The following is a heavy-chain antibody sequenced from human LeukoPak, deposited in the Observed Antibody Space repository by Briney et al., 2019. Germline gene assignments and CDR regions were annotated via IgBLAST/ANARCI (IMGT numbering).Heavy chain of an antibody. Sequence: SETLSLTCVVSGGSISTYYWSWIRQPPGKGLEWIGYLYSSGSTNYNPSLKSRVSISEDTSKNQVSLNLNSVTAADTAVYYCASSNYYDSSGLLRWGQGTLVAVSS. J-gene: IGHJ4*02. CDR1: GGSISTYY. V-gene: IGHV4-4*08. CDR2: LYSSGST. CDR3: ASSNYYDSSGLLR. D-gene: IGHD3-22*01.